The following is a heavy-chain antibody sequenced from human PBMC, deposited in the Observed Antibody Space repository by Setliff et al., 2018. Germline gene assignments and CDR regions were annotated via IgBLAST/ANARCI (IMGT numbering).Heavy chain of an antibody. CDR2: IWYDGVKK. Sequence: PGGSLRLSCAASGFTFSTYRMHWVRQAPGKGLEWVAVIWYDGVKKYHADSVKGQFTISRDNSKNTLYLQMNSLRPEDTAVYYCARTCSGSGCYAGLESWGQGTPVTVSS. V-gene: IGHV3-33*08. CDR3: ARTCSGSGCYAGLES. CDR1: GFTFSTYR. J-gene: IGHJ4*02. D-gene: IGHD2-15*01.